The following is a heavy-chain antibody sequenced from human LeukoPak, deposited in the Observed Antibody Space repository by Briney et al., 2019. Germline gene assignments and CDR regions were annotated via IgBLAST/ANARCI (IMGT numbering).Heavy chain of an antibody. D-gene: IGHD6-19*01. CDR2: IYYSGST. CDR1: GPSIISYY. V-gene: IGHV4-59*08. Sequence: PTPTLSLTCTVSGPSIISYYWSWIRQPPGKGLEWVGYIYYSGSTSYNPSLKSRVTISVDTSKNQFSLKLNSVTAADTAVYYCARRKNSAWSTDAFDIWGQGKMVTVSS. J-gene: IGHJ3*02. CDR3: ARRKNSAWSTDAFDI.